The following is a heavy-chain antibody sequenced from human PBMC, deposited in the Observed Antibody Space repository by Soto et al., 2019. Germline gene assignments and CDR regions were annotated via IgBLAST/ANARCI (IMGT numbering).Heavy chain of an antibody. V-gene: IGHV3-48*02. D-gene: IGHD3-10*01. J-gene: IGHJ5*02. Sequence: EVQLVESGGGLVQPGGSLRLSCAASGFTFSSYSMNWVRQAPGKGLEWVSYISSSSSTIYYADSVKGRFIISRDNAKNSLYLQMNSLRDEDTAVYYCARDSIWFGEYVGWFDPWGQGTLVTVSS. CDR1: GFTFSSYS. CDR2: ISSSSSTI. CDR3: ARDSIWFGEYVGWFDP.